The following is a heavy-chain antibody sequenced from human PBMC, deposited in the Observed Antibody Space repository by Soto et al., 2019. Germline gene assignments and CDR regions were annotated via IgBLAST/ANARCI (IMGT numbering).Heavy chain of an antibody. CDR2: INPSGGST. D-gene: IGHD2-15*01. Sequence: QVQLVQSGAEVKKPGASVKVSCKASGYTFTSYYMHWVRQAPGQGLEWMGIINPSGGSTSYAQKFQGSVTMTRDTSTSTVYRELSSLRSEDTAVYYCARVYCSGGSCYSIDYWGQGTLVTVSS. CDR3: ARVYCSGGSCYSIDY. V-gene: IGHV1-46*03. CDR1: GYTFTSYY. J-gene: IGHJ4*02.